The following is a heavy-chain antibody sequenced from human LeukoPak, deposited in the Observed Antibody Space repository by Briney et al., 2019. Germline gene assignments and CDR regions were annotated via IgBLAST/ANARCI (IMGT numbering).Heavy chain of an antibody. V-gene: IGHV3-23*01. CDR1: GFIFRNYA. J-gene: IGHJ4*02. D-gene: IGHD3-9*01. Sequence: PGASLRLSCAASGFIFRNYAMSWVRQAPGKRLEWVSAITGSGDITYHADSVKGRFTISRDNSKNTLYVEMNTLRAEDTAVYYCAKWGDFDILTGYYVPDFWGQGTLVTVSS. CDR2: ITGSGDIT. CDR3: AKWGDFDILTGYYVPDF.